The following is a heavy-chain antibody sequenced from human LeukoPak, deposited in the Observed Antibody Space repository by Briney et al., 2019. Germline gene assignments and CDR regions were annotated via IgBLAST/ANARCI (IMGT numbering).Heavy chain of an antibody. CDR2: IYYSGST. D-gene: IGHD2-2*03. V-gene: IGHV4-59*12. CDR3: AKDDGYCSSTSCYGSYFDY. J-gene: IGHJ4*02. Sequence: SETLSLTCTVSGGSISSYYWSWIRQPPGKGLEWIGYIYYSGSTNYNPSLKSRVTISVDTSKNQFSLKLSSVTAADTAVYYCAKDDGYCSSTSCYGSYFDYWGQGTLVTVSS. CDR1: GGSISSYY.